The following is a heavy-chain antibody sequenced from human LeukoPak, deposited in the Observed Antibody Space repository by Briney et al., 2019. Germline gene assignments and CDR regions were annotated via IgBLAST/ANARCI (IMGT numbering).Heavy chain of an antibody. D-gene: IGHD3-10*02. J-gene: IGHJ4*02. CDR1: GLTLSNYW. V-gene: IGHV3-7*03. Sequence: GGSLRLSCAASGLTLSNYWMAWVRQTPGKRLEWVANVKQDESEKFYADSVKGRFTISRDNAKNSLYLQMDSLRAEDTAVYYCVRDVRGGHFDYWGQGTLVTVSS. CDR2: VKQDESEK. CDR3: VRDVRGGHFDY.